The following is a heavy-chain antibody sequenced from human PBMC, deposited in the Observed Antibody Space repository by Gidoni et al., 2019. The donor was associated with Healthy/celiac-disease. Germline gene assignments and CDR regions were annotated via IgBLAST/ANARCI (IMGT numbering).Heavy chain of an antibody. CDR1: GYTFTSSA. Sequence: QVQLLQSGAEVKKPGASVKVSCKASGYTFTSSAINWVRQATGQGIEGMGWMKPNSGNTGYAQKFQGRVTMTRNTSISTAYMELSSLRSEDTAVYYGARGRWYFDIWGSGTLVTVSS. CDR3: ARGRWYFDI. J-gene: IGHJ2*01. V-gene: IGHV1-8*01. CDR2: MKPNSGNT.